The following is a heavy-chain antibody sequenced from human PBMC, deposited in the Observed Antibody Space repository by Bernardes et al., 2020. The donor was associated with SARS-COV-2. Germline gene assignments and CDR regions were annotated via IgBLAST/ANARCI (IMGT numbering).Heavy chain of an antibody. CDR1: GGSFSDYY. D-gene: IGHD3-3*01. CDR2: INHSGST. J-gene: IGHJ4*02. V-gene: IGHV4-34*01. Sequence: SETLSLTCAVYGGSFSDYYWSWIRQSPEKGLEWIGEINHSGSTSYNPSLKSRVTTSIDTSKNQFSLKLSSVTAADTAAYYCARGRVTIYGVLVMLPAAGPLDYWGQGTLVSVSS. CDR3: ARGRVTIYGVLVMLPAAGPLDY.